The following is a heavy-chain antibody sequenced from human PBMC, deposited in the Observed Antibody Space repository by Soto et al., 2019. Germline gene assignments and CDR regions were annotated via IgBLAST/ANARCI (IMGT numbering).Heavy chain of an antibody. D-gene: IGHD6-19*01. CDR2: ISGSGGST. CDR1: GFTFSSYA. J-gene: IGHJ4*02. V-gene: IGHV3-23*01. CDR3: AKGSVRRWLALLDY. Sequence: GGSLRLSCAASGFTFSSYAMSWVRQAPGKGLEWVSAISGSGGSTYYAEAVKGRFTISRDNSKNTLYLQMNSLRAEDTAVYYCAKGSVRRWLALLDYWGQGTLVTVSS.